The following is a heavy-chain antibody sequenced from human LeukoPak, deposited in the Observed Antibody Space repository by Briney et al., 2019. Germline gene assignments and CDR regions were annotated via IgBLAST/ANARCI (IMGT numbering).Heavy chain of an antibody. D-gene: IGHD3-3*01. CDR3: ARGGGFWSGYYYTFDY. J-gene: IGHJ4*02. V-gene: IGHV4-34*01. Sequence: PSETLSLTCAVYGGSFSGYYWSWIRQPPGKGLEWIGEINHSGSTNYNSSLKSRVTISVDTSKNQFSLKLSSVTAADTAVYYCARGGGFWSGYYYTFDYWGQGTLVTVSS. CDR2: INHSGST. CDR1: GGSFSGYY.